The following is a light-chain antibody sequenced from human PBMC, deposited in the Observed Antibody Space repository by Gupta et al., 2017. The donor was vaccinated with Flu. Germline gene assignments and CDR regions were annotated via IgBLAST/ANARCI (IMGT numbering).Light chain of an antibody. CDR3: MQALQTPWT. Sequence: DIVMTQSPLSVPVTPGEQASISCRSSQSLLHSKGYNYLDWYLQKPGQSPQLLIYLGSNRASGVPDRFSGSASCTDFTLKISRVEAEDVGVYYCMQALQTPWTFGQGTKVEIK. J-gene: IGKJ1*01. CDR2: LGS. V-gene: IGKV2-28*01. CDR1: QSLLHSKGYNY.